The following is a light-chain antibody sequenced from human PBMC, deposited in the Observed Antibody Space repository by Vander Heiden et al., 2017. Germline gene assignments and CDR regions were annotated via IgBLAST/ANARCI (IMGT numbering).Light chain of an antibody. CDR3: QHRSDWPLFT. Sequence: EIVLTQSPATLSLSPGERATLSCRASQSVGNYLAWYQQKPGQTPALLIYGASNRATGVPARFSGSGTGTDFTLTISNLDPEDFAVYYCQHRSDWPLFTFGPGTKVDMK. J-gene: IGKJ3*01. V-gene: IGKV3-11*01. CDR1: QSVGNY. CDR2: GAS.